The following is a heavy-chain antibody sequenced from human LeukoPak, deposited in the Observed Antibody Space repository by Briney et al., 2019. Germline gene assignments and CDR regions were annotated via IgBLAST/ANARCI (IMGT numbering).Heavy chain of an antibody. CDR1: DGSISNYY. Sequence: SSETLSLTCTVSDGSISNYYWTWIRQPAGKGLEWIGRIYVSGSTNYNPSLKSRVTISVDTSKDQFSLKLNSVTAADTAVYYCARGSSWYDYWGQGTLVTVSS. CDR3: ARGSSWYDY. D-gene: IGHD6-13*01. J-gene: IGHJ4*02. CDR2: IYVSGST. V-gene: IGHV4-4*07.